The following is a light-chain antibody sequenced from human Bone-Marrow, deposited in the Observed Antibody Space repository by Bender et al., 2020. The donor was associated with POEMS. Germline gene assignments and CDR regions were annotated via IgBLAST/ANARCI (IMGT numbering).Light chain of an antibody. CDR1: SSDVGSYNV. J-gene: IGLJ2*01. V-gene: IGLV2-14*02. Sequence: QSALTQPASVSGSPGQSITISCTGTSSDVGSYNVVSWYQQHPGKAPKLMIYEVSNRPSGVSNRFSGSKSGNTASLTISGLQTEDEADYYCSSYTSSSHVVFGGGTKLTVL. CDR2: EVS. CDR3: SSYTSSSHVV.